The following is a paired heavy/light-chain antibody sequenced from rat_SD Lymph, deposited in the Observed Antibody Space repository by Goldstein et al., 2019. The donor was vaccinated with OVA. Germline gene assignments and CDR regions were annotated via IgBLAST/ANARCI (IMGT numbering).Light chain of an antibody. J-gene: IGKJ5*01. CDR2: FAS. CDR3: QQGWEFPLT. V-gene: IGKV3S14*01. Sequence: DIVLTQSPALAVSLGQKTTMSCKTSQNVGNFGKNYIHCYQQKPGEEPKLLIYFASNRASQVPARFSGSGSERDFTLTINPVEADDVATYYCQQGWEFPLTFGSGTKLEI. CDR1: QNVGNFGKNY.
Heavy chain of an antibody. D-gene: IGHD1-1*01. V-gene: IGHV3-4*01. CDR3: ARTEDYKYYFDY. J-gene: IGHJ2*01. Sequence: EIHLQESGPGLVKPSQSLSLTCSVTGYTITSGFHWSWIRKFPGDKTEWMGYITYSGSTHYNPSLKSRISMTRDTSRNQFFLHLNSVTTEETATYYCARTEDYKYYFDYWGQGVMVTVSS. CDR2: ITYSGST. CDR1: GYTITSGFH.